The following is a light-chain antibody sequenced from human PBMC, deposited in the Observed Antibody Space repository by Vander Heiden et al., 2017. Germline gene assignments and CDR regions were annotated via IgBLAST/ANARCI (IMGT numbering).Light chain of an antibody. CDR1: RYNIGSYT. Sequence: QSVLTQPPSAPGNPGQTVTISCYGSRYNIGSYTVNWYQQVPGTAPRLLIFKTNQRPSGVPDRFFGSKSGASASLAISGLQSGDEATYYCAAWDDNLSGVLFGGGTKMSVL. CDR2: KTN. V-gene: IGLV1-44*01. CDR3: AAWDDNLSGVL. J-gene: IGLJ2*01.